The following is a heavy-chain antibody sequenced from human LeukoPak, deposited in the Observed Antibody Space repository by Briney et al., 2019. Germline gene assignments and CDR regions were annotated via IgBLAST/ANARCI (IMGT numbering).Heavy chain of an antibody. Sequence: ASVKVSCKASGGTFSSYAISWVRQAPGQGLEWMGGIIPIFGTANYAQKFQGRVTITADESTSTAYMELSSLRSEDTAVYYCARAPYYDSWSGYLYMDVWGQGTTVTVSS. V-gene: IGHV1-69*13. D-gene: IGHD3-3*01. CDR2: IIPIFGTA. CDR1: GGTFSSYA. CDR3: ARAPYYDSWSGYLYMDV. J-gene: IGHJ6*02.